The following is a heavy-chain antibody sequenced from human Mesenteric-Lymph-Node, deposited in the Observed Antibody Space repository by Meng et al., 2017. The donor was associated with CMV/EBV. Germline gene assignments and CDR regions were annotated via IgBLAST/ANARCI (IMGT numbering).Heavy chain of an antibody. J-gene: IGHJ1*01. Sequence: SETLSLTCTVSGGSISRSGYYWGWIRQPPGKGLEWIGEIYHSGSTNYNPSLKSRVTISVDKSKNQFSLKLSSVTAADTAVYYCARERGGDYYYDSSGYHPFQHWGQGTLVTVSS. CDR2: IYHSGST. CDR1: GGSISRSGYY. V-gene: IGHV4-39*07. D-gene: IGHD3-22*01. CDR3: ARERGGDYYYDSSGYHPFQH.